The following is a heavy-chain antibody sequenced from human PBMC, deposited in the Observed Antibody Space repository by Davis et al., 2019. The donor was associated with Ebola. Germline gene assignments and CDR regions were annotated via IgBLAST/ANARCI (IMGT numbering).Heavy chain of an antibody. D-gene: IGHD2-15*01. CDR3: ARSGSGSSSRYNYYGMDV. J-gene: IGHJ6*02. Sequence: PSETLSLTCTVSGGSVSSGSYYWSWIRQPPGKGLEWIGRIYTSGSTNYNPSLKSRVTMSVDTSKNQFSLKLSSVTAADTAVYYCARSGSGSSSRYNYYGMDVWGQGTTVTVSS. V-gene: IGHV4-61*01. CDR2: IYTSGST. CDR1: GGSVSSGSYY.